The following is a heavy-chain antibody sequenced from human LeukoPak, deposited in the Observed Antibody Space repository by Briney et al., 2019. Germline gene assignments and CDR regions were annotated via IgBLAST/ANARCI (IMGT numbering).Heavy chain of an antibody. V-gene: IGHV3-53*01. CDR2: IYIGGNT. Sequence: GGSLRLSCAASEFTVSSNYMHWVRQAPGKGLEWVSLIYIGGNTFYADSVKGRFTISRDNSKNTLYLQMNSLRAEDTAVYYCAREDGSGSYPGYYYGMDVWGQGTTVTVSS. CDR1: EFTVSSNY. CDR3: AREDGSGSYPGYYYGMDV. J-gene: IGHJ6*02. D-gene: IGHD3-10*01.